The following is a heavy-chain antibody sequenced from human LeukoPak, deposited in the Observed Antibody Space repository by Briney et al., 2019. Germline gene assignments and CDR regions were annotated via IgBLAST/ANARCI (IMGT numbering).Heavy chain of an antibody. J-gene: IGHJ5*01. Sequence: GGCLRLPCVASGFRFSSYEMNWVRQAPGKGLEWVSYIGESGSPIYYADSVKGRFTISRDNAKNSLFLQLNSLRAEDTAVYYCARGWFDSWGQGTLVTVSS. CDR1: GFRFSSYE. CDR3: ARGWFDS. CDR2: IGESGSPI. V-gene: IGHV3-48*03.